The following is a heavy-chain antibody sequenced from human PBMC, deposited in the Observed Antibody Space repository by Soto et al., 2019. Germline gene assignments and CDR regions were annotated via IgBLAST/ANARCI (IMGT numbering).Heavy chain of an antibody. CDR2: ISGYNGNT. CDR3: ARATVVVKPYFYMDV. D-gene: IGHD2-15*01. J-gene: IGHJ6*03. CDR1: GYDFNSYD. Sequence: QAQLMLSGGEVKRPGASVRVSCKVSGYDFNSYDITWVRQAPGRGLERMGWISGYNGNTDYAQRFQGRVTLTVDTPTSTAYMELRSLTSDDTAVYFCARATVVVKPYFYMDVWGVGTTVTVSS. V-gene: IGHV1-18*04.